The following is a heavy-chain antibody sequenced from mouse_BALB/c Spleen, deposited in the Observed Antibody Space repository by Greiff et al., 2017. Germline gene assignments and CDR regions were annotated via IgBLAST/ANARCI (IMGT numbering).Heavy chain of an antibody. CDR2: IWWNDNK. D-gene: IGHD1-1*01. J-gene: IGHJ2*01. Sequence: QVTLKVSGPGILQPSQTLSLTCSFSGFSLSTYGIGVGWIRQPSGKGLEWLAHIWWNDNKYYNTALKSRLTISKDTSNNQVFLKIASVDTADTATYYCARIVITTVVGDYWGQGTTLTVSS. CDR1: GFSLSTYGIG. CDR3: ARIVITTVVGDY. V-gene: IGHV8-11*01.